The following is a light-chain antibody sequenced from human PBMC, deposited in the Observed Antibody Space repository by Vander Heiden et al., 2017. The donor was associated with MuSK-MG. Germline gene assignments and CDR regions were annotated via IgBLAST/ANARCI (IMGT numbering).Light chain of an antibody. CDR3: QQSDSAPQA. V-gene: IGKV1-39*01. J-gene: IGKJ4*01. Sequence: DIQMTQSPSSLSASVGDRVTITCRASQSICSYLNWYQQKPGKAPNLLIYAASSLQSGVPSRFSGSGSGTDFILTISSLQPEDFATYYCQQSDSAPQAFGGGTKVEI. CDR1: QSICSY. CDR2: AAS.